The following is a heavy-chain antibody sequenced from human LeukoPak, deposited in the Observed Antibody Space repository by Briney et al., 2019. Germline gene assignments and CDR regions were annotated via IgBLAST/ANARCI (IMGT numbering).Heavy chain of an antibody. Sequence: GGSLRLSCSASGFTFSSYAMHWVRQAPGKGLEYVSAISSNGGRTYYADSVKGRFTISRDNPKNTLYLQMSSLRAEGTAVYYCVKDLYSIAAAGGAFDIWGQGTMVTVSS. CDR2: ISSNGGRT. J-gene: IGHJ3*02. V-gene: IGHV3-64D*09. D-gene: IGHD6-13*01. CDR3: VKDLYSIAAAGGAFDI. CDR1: GFTFSSYA.